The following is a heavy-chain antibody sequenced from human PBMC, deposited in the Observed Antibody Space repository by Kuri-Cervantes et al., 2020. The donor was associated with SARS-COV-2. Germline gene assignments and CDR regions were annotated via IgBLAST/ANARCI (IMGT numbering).Heavy chain of an antibody. J-gene: IGHJ6*02. V-gene: IGHV1-69*06. Sequence: SVKVSCKASGGTFSSYAISWVRQAPGQGLEWVGGIIPIFGTANYAQKFQGRVTITADKSTSTAYMELSSLRSEDTAVYYCARDLGPYGLEAASYSSSGYYGMDVWGQGTTVTVFS. CDR1: GGTFSSYA. D-gene: IGHD6-6*01. CDR3: ARDLGPYGLEAASYSSSGYYGMDV. CDR2: IIPIFGTA.